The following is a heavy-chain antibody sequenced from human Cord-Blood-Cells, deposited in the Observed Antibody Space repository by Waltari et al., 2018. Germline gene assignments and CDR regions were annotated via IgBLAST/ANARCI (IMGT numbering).Heavy chain of an antibody. Sequence: EVQLVESGGGLIQPGGSLRLSCAASGFTVSRHYMSWVRQAPGKGLEWVSVIYSGGSTYYADSVKGRFTISRDNSKNTLYLQMNSLRAEDTAVYYCARTVVVPAAIQAFDIWGQGTMVTVSS. CDR1: GFTVSRHY. CDR2: IYSGGST. J-gene: IGHJ3*02. V-gene: IGHV3-53*01. D-gene: IGHD2-2*02. CDR3: ARTVVVPAAIQAFDI.